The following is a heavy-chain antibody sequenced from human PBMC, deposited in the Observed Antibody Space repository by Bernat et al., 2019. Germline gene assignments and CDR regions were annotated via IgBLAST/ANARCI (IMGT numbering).Heavy chain of an antibody. V-gene: IGHV3-66*04. J-gene: IGHJ5*02. CDR3: ARQDDFWSGFVV. Sequence: EVQLVESGGNLVQPGGSLRLSCAASGFTVSSNYMSWVLQAPGKGLEWVSTIYSDGSTYYADSVKGRCVSSRDNSKNTLFLHMSRLRADDMALYCCARQDDFWSGFVVWGQGTLVTVSS. D-gene: IGHD3-3*01. CDR1: GFTVSSNY. CDR2: IYSDGST.